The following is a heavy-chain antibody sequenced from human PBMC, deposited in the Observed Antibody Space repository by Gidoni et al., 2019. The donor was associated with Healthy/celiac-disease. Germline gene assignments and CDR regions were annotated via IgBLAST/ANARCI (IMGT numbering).Heavy chain of an antibody. V-gene: IGHV3-73*02. CDR1: GFPFSGSA. CDR2: IRSKANLYAT. CDR3: TRQLTAMVEFDY. Sequence: EVQLVESGGGLIQPGGSMKRTCTASGFPFSGSARHWVRQASGKGLEWVGWIRSKANLYATAYAASVKGRFTIPRDDSKNTASLQMNSLKTEDTAVYYCTRQLTAMVEFDYWGQGTLVTVSS. D-gene: IGHD5-18*01. J-gene: IGHJ4*02.